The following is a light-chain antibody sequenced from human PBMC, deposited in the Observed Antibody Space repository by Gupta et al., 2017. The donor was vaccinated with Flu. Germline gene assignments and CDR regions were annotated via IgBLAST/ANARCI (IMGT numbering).Light chain of an antibody. CDR3: QTWGTGPWV. CDR1: SGHSSYA. V-gene: IGLV4-69*01. Sequence: QLVLTQSPSASASLGASVKLTCTLSSGHSSYAIAWHQQQPEKGPRYLMKLNSDGSHSKGDGIPDRFSGSSSGADRYLTIASLQSEDEADYYCQTWGTGPWVFGGGTKLTVL. CDR2: LNSDGSH. J-gene: IGLJ3*02.